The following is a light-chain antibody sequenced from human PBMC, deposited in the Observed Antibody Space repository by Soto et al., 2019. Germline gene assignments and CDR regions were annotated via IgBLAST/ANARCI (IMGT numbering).Light chain of an antibody. Sequence: DIQMTQSPSSLSASVEDRVTITCRASQSISSYLNWYQQTPGAAPKLLIYAASRLQSGVPSRFSGSGSGTEFTLTISSLQPEDFATYYCQQSYSIPWMFGQGTKVEIK. CDR1: QSISSY. CDR2: AAS. CDR3: QQSYSIPWM. V-gene: IGKV1-39*01. J-gene: IGKJ1*01.